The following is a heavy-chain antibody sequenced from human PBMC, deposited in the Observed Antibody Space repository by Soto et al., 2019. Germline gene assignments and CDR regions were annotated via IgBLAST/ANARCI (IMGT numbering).Heavy chain of an antibody. Sequence: WTWLRQHPGKGLEWIGYIYYTGNTFYNPSLKSRLTISLDTPKTQFSLKLSSVTAADAAVYYCARGLRSYCFDYWGQGTLVTVSS. J-gene: IGHJ4*02. CDR3: ARGLRSYCFDY. D-gene: IGHD3-22*01. V-gene: IGHV4-31*02. CDR2: IYYTGNT.